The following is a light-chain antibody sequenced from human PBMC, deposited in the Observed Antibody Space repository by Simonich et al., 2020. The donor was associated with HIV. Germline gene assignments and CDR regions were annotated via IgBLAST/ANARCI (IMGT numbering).Light chain of an antibody. Sequence: EIVMTQSPVTLSVSPGERATLSCRASQSVNSNLAWYQQKPGQAPRLLIYGASTRATGIPARFSGSGSGTEFTLTISRLEPEDFAVYCCQQYGSSPYTFGQGTKLEIK. V-gene: IGKV3-15*01. CDR3: QQYGSSPYT. CDR1: QSVNSN. CDR2: GAS. J-gene: IGKJ2*01.